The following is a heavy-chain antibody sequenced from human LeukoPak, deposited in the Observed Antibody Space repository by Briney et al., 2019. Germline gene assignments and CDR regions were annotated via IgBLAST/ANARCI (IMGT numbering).Heavy chain of an antibody. Sequence: GASVKVSCKASGYTFTSYYMHWVRQAPGQGLEWMGMINPSGGSTSYAQKFQGRVTMTRDTSTSTVYMELSSLRSEDTAVYYCARDGVLWYYYDSSGYYHFDYWGQGTLVTVSS. J-gene: IGHJ4*02. CDR1: GYTFTSYY. CDR2: INPSGGST. D-gene: IGHD3-22*01. V-gene: IGHV1-46*01. CDR3: ARDGVLWYYYDSSGYYHFDY.